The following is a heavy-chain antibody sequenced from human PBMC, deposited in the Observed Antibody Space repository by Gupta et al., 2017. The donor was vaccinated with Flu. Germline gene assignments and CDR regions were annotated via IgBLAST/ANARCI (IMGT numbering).Heavy chain of an antibody. V-gene: IGHV1-24*01. D-gene: IGHD3-16*02. CDR1: GYTITELS. CDR2: FDPEDGET. CDR3: ATADMITLGGVIALDY. J-gene: IGHJ4*02. Sequence: QVQLVQSGAEVKKPGASVKVSCKVSGYTITELSMHWVRQAPGKGLEWMGGFDPEDGETIYAQKFQGRDTMTEDTSTDTAYMELSSLRSDDKAVYYCATADMITLGGVIALDYWSQGTLVTVSS.